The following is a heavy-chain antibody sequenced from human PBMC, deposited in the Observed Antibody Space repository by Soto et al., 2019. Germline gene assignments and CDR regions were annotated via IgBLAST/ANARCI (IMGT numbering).Heavy chain of an antibody. J-gene: IGHJ1*01. CDR3: ARDFSIEGKFIRYFQH. CDR2: ISYDGSNK. CDR1: GFTFSSFG. V-gene: IGHV3-30*03. Sequence: GGSLRLSCAASGFTFSSFGMHWVRQAPGKGLEWVAVISYDGSNKYYADSVKGRFTISRDNSKNTLYLQINSLRAEDTAVYYCARDFSIEGKFIRYFQHWGQGTLVTVSS. D-gene: IGHD3-3*02.